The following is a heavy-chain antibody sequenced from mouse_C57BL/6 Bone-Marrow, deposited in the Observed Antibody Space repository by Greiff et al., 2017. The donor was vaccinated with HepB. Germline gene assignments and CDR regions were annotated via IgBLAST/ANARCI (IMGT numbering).Heavy chain of an antibody. D-gene: IGHD2-4*01. V-gene: IGHV1-80*01. CDR1: GYAFSSYW. Sequence: QVHVKQSGAELVKPGASVKISCKASGYAFSSYWMNWVKQRPGKGLEWIGQIYPGDGDTNYNGKFKGKATLTADKSSSTAYMQLSSLTSEDSAVYFCARWTGLRYFDYWGQGTTLTVSS. J-gene: IGHJ2*01. CDR3: ARWTGLRYFDY. CDR2: IYPGDGDT.